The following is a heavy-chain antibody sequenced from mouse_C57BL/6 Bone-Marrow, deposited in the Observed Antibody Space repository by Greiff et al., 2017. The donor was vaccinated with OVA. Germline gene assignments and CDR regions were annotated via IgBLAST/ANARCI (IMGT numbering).Heavy chain of an antibody. V-gene: IGHV14-2*01. CDR1: GFNIKDYY. Sequence: EVQLVESGAELVKPGASVKLSCTASGFNIKDYYMHWVKQRTEQGLEWIGRIDPEDGETKYAQKFQGKATITADTSSNTAYLQLSILASEDTAVYYCSSYYFDYWGQGTTLTVSS. J-gene: IGHJ2*01. CDR3: SSYYFDY. CDR2: IDPEDGET.